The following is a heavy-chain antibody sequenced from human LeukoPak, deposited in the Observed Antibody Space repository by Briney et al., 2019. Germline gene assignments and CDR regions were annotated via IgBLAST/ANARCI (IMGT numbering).Heavy chain of an antibody. CDR2: IYYSKNT. Sequence: SETLSLTCTVSGGSISSSSAYWVWIRQPPGKGLEWIGSIYYSKNTYYNPSLKSRVTISADTSKNQFSLTLGSVSATDTAVYYCVSPRGFSYGYFVYWGQGTLVTVSS. CDR1: GGSISSSSAY. J-gene: IGHJ4*02. D-gene: IGHD5-18*01. V-gene: IGHV4-39*01. CDR3: VSPRGFSYGYFVY.